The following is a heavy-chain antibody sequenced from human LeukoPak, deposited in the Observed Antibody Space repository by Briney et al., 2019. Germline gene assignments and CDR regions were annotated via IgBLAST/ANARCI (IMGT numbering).Heavy chain of an antibody. CDR3: ARLNSRSSG. V-gene: IGHV3-48*01. Sequence: GGSLRLSCAASGFTFSSYSMNWVRQAPGKGLEWVSYISSRSTTIYYADSVKGRFIISRDNAKNSLYLQMNSLRAEDTAVYYCARLNSRSSGWGQGTLVTVSS. D-gene: IGHD6-6*01. CDR2: ISSRSTTI. J-gene: IGHJ4*02. CDR1: GFTFSSYS.